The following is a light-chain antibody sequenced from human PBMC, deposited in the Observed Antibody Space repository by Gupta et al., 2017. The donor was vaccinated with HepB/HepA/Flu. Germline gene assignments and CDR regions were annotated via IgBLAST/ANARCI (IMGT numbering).Light chain of an antibody. J-gene: IGKJ1*01. V-gene: IGKV1-27*01. CDR2: EAS. Sequence: DIQMTQSPSALSASVGDRVTIACRASQDISNYLAWYQQKPGKVPELLLYEASALETGIPSRFSGSGSGTDFTLTINSLQPEDVGTYYCQKYNGAPWTFGQGTKVEIK. CDR1: QDISNY. CDR3: QKYNGAPWT.